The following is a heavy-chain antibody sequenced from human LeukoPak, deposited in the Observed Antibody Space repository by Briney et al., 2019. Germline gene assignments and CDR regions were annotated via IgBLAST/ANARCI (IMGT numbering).Heavy chain of an antibody. Sequence: SETLSLTCAVSGGSISSGGYSWSWIRQPPGKGLEWIGYIYHSGSTYYNPPLKSRVTISVDRSKNQFSLKLSSVTAADTAVYYCARGSSGYYGSGSPNYSYYYGMDVWGQGTTVTVSS. CDR1: GGSISSGGYS. CDR3: ARGSSGYYGSGSPNYSYYYGMDV. J-gene: IGHJ6*02. CDR2: IYHSGST. V-gene: IGHV4-30-2*01. D-gene: IGHD3-10*01.